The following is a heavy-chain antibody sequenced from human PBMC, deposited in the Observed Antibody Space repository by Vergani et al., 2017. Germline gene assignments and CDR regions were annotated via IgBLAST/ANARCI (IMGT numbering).Heavy chain of an antibody. V-gene: IGHV4-59*01. Sequence: QVQLQESGPGLVKPSETLSLTCTVSGGSISSYYWSWIRQHPGKGLEWIGYIYYSGSTNYNPSLKSRVTISVDTSKNQFSLKLSSVTAADTAVYYCARDVSYSSSWYGDSFDIWGQGTMVTVSS. CDR2: IYYSGST. CDR1: GGSISSYY. CDR3: ARDVSYSSSWYGDSFDI. J-gene: IGHJ3*02. D-gene: IGHD6-13*01.